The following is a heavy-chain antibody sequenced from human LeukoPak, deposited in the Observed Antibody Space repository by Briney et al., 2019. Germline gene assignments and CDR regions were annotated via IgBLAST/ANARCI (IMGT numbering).Heavy chain of an antibody. J-gene: IGHJ3*02. CDR2: ISWNSGSI. CDR3: AAVGACSSGSCYSRLRPGAFDI. D-gene: IGHD2-15*01. Sequence: PGGSLRLSCAASGFTFDDYAMHWVRQAPGKGLEWVSGISWNSGSIGYADSVKGRFTISRDNAKNSLYLQMNSLRAEDTALYYCAAVGACSSGSCYSRLRPGAFDIWGQGAMVTVSS. CDR1: GFTFDDYA. V-gene: IGHV3-9*01.